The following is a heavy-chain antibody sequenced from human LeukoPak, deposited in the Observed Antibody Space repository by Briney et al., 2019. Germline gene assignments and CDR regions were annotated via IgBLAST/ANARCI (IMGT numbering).Heavy chain of an antibody. D-gene: IGHD1-14*01. CDR2: ITWDGGRT. CDR1: GFTFDDYA. J-gene: IGHJ4*02. CDR3: AKDGKNHFDS. Sequence: GGSLRLSCAASGFTFDDYAMHWVRQAPGKGLEWVSLITWDGGRTYYADSVKGRFTISRDNSKNSLYLQMNSLRTEDTALYYCAKDGKNHFDSWGQGTLVTVSS. V-gene: IGHV3-43*01.